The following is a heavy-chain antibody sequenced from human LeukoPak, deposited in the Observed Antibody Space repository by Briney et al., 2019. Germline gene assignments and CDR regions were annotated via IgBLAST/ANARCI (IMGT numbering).Heavy chain of an antibody. Sequence: ASVKVSCKASGYSFTSYYIHWVRLAPGQGLEWMGVINPSGGSTRYAQKFQDRVTMTRDMSTSTVYMELSSLRSEDTAVYYCARDNWGSKPFDYWGQGTLVTVSS. J-gene: IGHJ4*02. D-gene: IGHD7-27*01. CDR1: GYSFTSYY. V-gene: IGHV1-46*01. CDR2: INPSGGST. CDR3: ARDNWGSKPFDY.